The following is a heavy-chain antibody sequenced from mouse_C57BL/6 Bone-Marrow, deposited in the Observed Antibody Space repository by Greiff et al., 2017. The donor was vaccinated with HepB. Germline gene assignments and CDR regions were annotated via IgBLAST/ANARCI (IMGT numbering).Heavy chain of an antibody. J-gene: IGHJ1*03. CDR1: GFNIKDDY. D-gene: IGHD2-10*02. V-gene: IGHV14-4*01. CDR2: IDPENGDT. CDR3: TTPVSHLVYWYFDV. Sequence: VQLQQSGAELVRPGASVKLSCTASGFNIKDDYMHWVKQRTEQGLEWIGWIDPENGDTEYASKFQGKATITADTSSNTAYLQLSSLTSEDTAVYYCTTPVSHLVYWYFDVWGTGTTVTVSS.